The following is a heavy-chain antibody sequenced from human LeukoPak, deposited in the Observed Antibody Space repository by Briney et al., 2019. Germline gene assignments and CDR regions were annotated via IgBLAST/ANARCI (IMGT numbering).Heavy chain of an antibody. D-gene: IGHD4-17*01. Sequence: GESLKISCKGSGYTFSSSWSGWVRQMPGKGLEWMGIIYPGDSDTRYSPSFQGQVTISADKSINTAYLQWSSLKATDTGIYYCARQYGRPFDYWGQGTLVTVSS. CDR1: GYTFSSSW. CDR3: ARQYGRPFDY. V-gene: IGHV5-51*01. CDR2: IYPGDSDT. J-gene: IGHJ4*02.